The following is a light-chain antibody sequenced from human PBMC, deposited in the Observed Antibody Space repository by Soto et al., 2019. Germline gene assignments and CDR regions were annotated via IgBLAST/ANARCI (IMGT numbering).Light chain of an antibody. Sequence: IVLTDSPGTLSLSLWEIATLSCRASQSVGSGYLAWYQQKPGQAPRLLIYGASTRATGIPARFSGSGSGTEFTLTISSLQSEDFAVYHCQQYYNWPPITFGQETRLEI. CDR2: GAS. CDR3: QQYYNWPPIT. V-gene: IGKV3-15*01. CDR1: QSVGSGY. J-gene: IGKJ5*01.